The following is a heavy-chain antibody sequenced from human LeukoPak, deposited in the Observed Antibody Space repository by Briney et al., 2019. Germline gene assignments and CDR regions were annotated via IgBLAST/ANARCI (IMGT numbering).Heavy chain of an antibody. Sequence: PSETLSLTCAVYGGSFSGYYWSWIRQPPGKGLEWIGEINHSGSTNYNPSLKSRVTISVDTSKNQFSLKLSSVTAADTAVYYCARDARNIAVAPFDYWGQGTLVTVSS. V-gene: IGHV4-34*01. J-gene: IGHJ4*02. CDR2: INHSGST. CDR3: ARDARNIAVAPFDY. D-gene: IGHD6-19*01. CDR1: GGSFSGYY.